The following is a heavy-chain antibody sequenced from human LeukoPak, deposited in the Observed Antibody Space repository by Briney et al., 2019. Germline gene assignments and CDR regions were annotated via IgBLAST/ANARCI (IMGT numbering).Heavy chain of an antibody. Sequence: GGFLRLSCAASGFTFSNFAMAWVRQAPGKGLEWVSSISDSGDATGYAESVKGRFTISRDNSKGTVWLQMNSLRAEDSAVYYCGREIPGGAVHLDYWGQGTLVTVSS. CDR2: ISDSGDAT. J-gene: IGHJ4*02. CDR3: GREIPGGAVHLDY. V-gene: IGHV3-23*01. CDR1: GFTFSNFA. D-gene: IGHD1-26*01.